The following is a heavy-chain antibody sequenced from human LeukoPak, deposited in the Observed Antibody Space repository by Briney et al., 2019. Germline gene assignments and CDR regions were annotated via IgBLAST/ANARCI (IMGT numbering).Heavy chain of an antibody. CDR1: GFTFSSYA. D-gene: IGHD1-26*01. Sequence: GGSLRLSCAASGFTFSSYAMNWVRQAPGKGLEWVSVIYSGGNSYYADSVKGRFTISRDNSKNTLYLQMNSLRAEDTALYYCARESTVGAPDFWGQGTLVTVSS. J-gene: IGHJ4*02. CDR2: IYSGGNS. CDR3: ARESTVGAPDF. V-gene: IGHV3-66*01.